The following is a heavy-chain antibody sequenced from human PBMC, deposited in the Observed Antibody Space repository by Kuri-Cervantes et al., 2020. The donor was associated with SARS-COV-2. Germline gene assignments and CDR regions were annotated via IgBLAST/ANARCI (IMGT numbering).Heavy chain of an antibody. J-gene: IGHJ4*02. V-gene: IGHV3-43*01. D-gene: IGHD6-13*01. CDR1: GFTFDDYT. Sequence: GESLKISCAASGFTFDDYTMHWVRQAPGKGLEWVSLIGWDGAGTYYADSVKGRFTISRDNSRNTLYLQMNSLRAEDTAVYYCAKDPSSSWSDYFDYWGQGTLVTVSS. CDR2: IGWDGAGT. CDR3: AKDPSSSWSDYFDY.